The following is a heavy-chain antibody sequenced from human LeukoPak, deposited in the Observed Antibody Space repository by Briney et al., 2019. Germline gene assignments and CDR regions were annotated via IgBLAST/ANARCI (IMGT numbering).Heavy chain of an antibody. J-gene: IGHJ5*02. CDR3: ARDNGYCSSTSCYYWFDP. D-gene: IGHD2-2*03. CDR1: GFTFSICA. CDR2: ISYDGSNK. V-gene: IGHV3-30-3*01. Sequence: GGSLRLSCAASGFTFSICAMHWVRQAPGKGLEWVAVISYDGSNKYYADSVKGRFTISRDNSKNTLYLQMNSLRAEDTAVYYCARDNGYCSSTSCYYWFDPWGQGTLVTVSS.